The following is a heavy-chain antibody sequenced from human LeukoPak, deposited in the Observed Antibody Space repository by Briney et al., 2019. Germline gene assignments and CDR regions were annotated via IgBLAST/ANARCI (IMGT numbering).Heavy chain of an antibody. V-gene: IGHV4-59*11. D-gene: IGHD5-18*01. J-gene: IGHJ4*02. CDR2: MLDSENT. CDR1: GGSFSSHF. Sequence: SETLSLTCSIPGGSFSSHFWSWLRQPPGKGLEWIGYMLDSENTKDNPYFQSRLSLSADTSKNQFSLRLTSVTAADTAVYYCATIKRGNIFGYFDFWGQGILVTVSP. CDR3: ATIKRGNIFGYFDF.